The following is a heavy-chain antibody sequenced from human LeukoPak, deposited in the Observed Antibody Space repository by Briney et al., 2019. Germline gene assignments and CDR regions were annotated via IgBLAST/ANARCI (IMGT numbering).Heavy chain of an antibody. CDR1: GYTFTSYG. CDR2: ISAYNGNT. J-gene: IGHJ6*04. V-gene: IGHV1-18*01. Sequence: EASVKVSCKASGYTFTSYGISWVRQAPGQGLEWMGWISAYNGNTNYAQKLQGRVTMTTDTSTSTAYMELRSLRSDDTAVYYCARGHYDFWSGYYLPPLDVWGKGTTVTVSS. CDR3: ARGHYDFWSGYYLPPLDV. D-gene: IGHD3-3*01.